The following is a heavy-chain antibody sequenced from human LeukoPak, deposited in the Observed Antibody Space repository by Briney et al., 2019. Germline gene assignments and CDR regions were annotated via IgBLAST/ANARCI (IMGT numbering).Heavy chain of an antibody. D-gene: IGHD4-23*01. V-gene: IGHV4-59*01. J-gene: IGHJ3*02. CDR3: AKDYGGNAFDI. CDR2: IYYSGST. Sequence: SETLSLTCTVSGGSISSYYWSWIRQPPGKGLEWIGYIYYSGSTNYNPSLKSRVTISVDTSKNQFSLKLSSVTAADTAVYYCAKDYGGNAFDIWGQGTMVTVSS. CDR1: GGSISSYY.